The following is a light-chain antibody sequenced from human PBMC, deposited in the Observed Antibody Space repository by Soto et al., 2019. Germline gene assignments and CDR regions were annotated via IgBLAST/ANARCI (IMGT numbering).Light chain of an antibody. J-gene: IGKJ4*01. CDR1: QSVSSY. CDR3: QQYGSSPRLT. V-gene: IGKV3-20*01. Sequence: EIFLAQSPATPSLSPGEKATLSRRVSQSVSSYLAWYQQKPGQAPRLLIYGASSRATGIPDRFSGSGSGTDFTLTISRLEPEDFAVYYCQQYGSSPRLTFGGGTKVDI. CDR2: GAS.